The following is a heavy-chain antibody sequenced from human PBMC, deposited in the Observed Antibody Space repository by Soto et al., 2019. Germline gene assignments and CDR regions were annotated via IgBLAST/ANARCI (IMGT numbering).Heavy chain of an antibody. CDR1: GGTFSSYT. D-gene: IGHD6-6*01. J-gene: IGHJ5*02. Sequence: ASVKVSCKASGGTFSSYTISWVRQAPGQGLEWMGRIIPILGIANYAQKFQGRVTITADKSTSTAYMELSSLRSEDTAVYYCARDSSSNGYNWFDPWGQGTLVTVSS. CDR2: IIPILGIA. CDR3: ARDSSSNGYNWFDP. V-gene: IGHV1-69*04.